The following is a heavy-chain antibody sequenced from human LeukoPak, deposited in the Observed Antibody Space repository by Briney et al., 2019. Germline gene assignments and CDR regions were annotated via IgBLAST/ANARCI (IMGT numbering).Heavy chain of an antibody. Sequence: PGGSLRLSCAASGFTFSSYAMSWVRQAPGKGLEWVSAISGSAGSTFYADSVKGRFTISRDNSKNTLYLQMNSLRADDAAVYYCARCSSRRSASDYWGQGTLVTVSS. J-gene: IGHJ4*02. D-gene: IGHD3-10*02. CDR3: ARCSSRRSASDY. V-gene: IGHV3-23*01. CDR2: ISGSAGST. CDR1: GFTFSSYA.